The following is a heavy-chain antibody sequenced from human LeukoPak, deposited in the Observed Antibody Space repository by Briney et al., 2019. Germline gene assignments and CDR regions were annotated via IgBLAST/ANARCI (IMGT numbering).Heavy chain of an antibody. J-gene: IGHJ4*02. V-gene: IGHV1-69*05. CDR1: GGTFSSYA. D-gene: IGHD3-22*01. CDR2: IIPIFGTA. Sequence: GASVKVSCKASGGTFSSYAISWVRQAPGQGLEWMGRIIPIFGTANYAQKFQGRVTITTDESTSTAYMELSSLRSEDTAVYYCARGTYYYDSSGYYYPLYFDYWGQGTLVTVSS. CDR3: ARGTYYYDSSGYYYPLYFDY.